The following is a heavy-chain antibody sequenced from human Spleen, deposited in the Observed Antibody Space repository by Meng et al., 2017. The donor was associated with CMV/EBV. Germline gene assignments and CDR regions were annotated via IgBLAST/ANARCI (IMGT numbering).Heavy chain of an antibody. J-gene: IGHJ6*02. V-gene: IGHV4-59*01. CDR2: IYYSGST. Sequence: SETLSLTCTVSGGSITNYYWSWIRQHPGKGLEWIGYIYYSGSTKYNPYLKSRVTISADTSKSQFSLKLSSVTAADTAVYYCARDSSVDYYYFGMDVWGQGTSVTVSS. D-gene: IGHD3-10*01. CDR1: GGSITNYY. CDR3: ARDSSVDYYYFGMDV.